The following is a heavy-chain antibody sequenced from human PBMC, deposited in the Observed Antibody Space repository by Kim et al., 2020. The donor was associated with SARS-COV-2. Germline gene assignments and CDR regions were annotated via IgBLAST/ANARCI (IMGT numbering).Heavy chain of an antibody. Sequence: SETLSLTCTVSGGSISSSSYYWGWIRQPPGKGLEWIGSIYYSGSTYYNPSLKSRVTISVDTSKNQFSLKLSSVTAADTAVYYCARAYKYSSSWYQDWGQGTLVTVSS. D-gene: IGHD6-13*01. J-gene: IGHJ4*02. CDR1: GGSISSSSYY. CDR2: IYYSGST. CDR3: ARAYKYSSSWYQD. V-gene: IGHV4-39*07.